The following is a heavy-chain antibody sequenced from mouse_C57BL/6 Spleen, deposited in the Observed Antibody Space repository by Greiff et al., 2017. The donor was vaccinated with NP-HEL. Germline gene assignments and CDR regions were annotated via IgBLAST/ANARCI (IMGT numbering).Heavy chain of an antibody. CDR1: GFNIKDDY. CDR3: TRDGYYGGFAY. CDR2: IDPENGDT. J-gene: IGHJ3*01. D-gene: IGHD2-3*01. Sequence: VQLQQSGAELVRPGASVKLSCTASGFNIKDDYMHWVKQRPEQGLEWIGWIDPENGDTEYASKFQGKATITADTSSNTAYLQLSSLTSEDTAVYYCTRDGYYGGFAYWGQGTLVTVSA. V-gene: IGHV14-4*01.